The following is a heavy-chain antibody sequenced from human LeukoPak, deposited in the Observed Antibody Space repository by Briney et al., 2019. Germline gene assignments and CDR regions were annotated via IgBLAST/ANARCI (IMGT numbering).Heavy chain of an antibody. CDR2: LGTAGDT. D-gene: IGHD4-23*01. CDR3: VKGGGNVRRYFEY. V-gene: IGHV3-13*01. J-gene: IGHJ4*02. Sequence: GGSLRLSCAASGFTLTNYAMHWVRQRAGEGLEWVSALGTAGDTFYPGSVKGRFTISRDSSKNTLYLQMNSLRAEDTAVYYCVKGGGNVRRYFEYWGQGTLVTVSS. CDR1: GFTLTNYA.